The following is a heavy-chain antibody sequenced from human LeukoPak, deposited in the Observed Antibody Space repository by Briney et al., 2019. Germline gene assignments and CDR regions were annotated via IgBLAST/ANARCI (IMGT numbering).Heavy chain of an antibody. CDR3: ARDLSGSYYFDY. Sequence: GGSLRLSCAASGFTFSDYYMTWIRQAPGKGLEWVSYISSSSSYTNYADSVKGRFTISRDNAKNSLYLQMNSLRAEDTAVYYCARDLSGSYYFDYWGQGTLVTVSS. V-gene: IGHV3-11*05. D-gene: IGHD1-26*01. CDR2: ISSSSSYT. CDR1: GFTFSDYY. J-gene: IGHJ4*02.